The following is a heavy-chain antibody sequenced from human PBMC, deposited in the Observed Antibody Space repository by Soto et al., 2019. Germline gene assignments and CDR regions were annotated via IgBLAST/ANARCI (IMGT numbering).Heavy chain of an antibody. Sequence: PGGSLRLSCAASGFTFSSYWMHWVRQAPGKGLVWVSRINPDGSATNYADSVKGRFTISRDNAKNTLYLQMNSLRAEDTAVFYCGRGGSDSPMAPGHWGQGTLVTVSS. CDR3: GRGGSDSPMAPGH. CDR1: GFTFSSYW. J-gene: IGHJ4*02. V-gene: IGHV3-74*01. CDR2: INPDGSAT. D-gene: IGHD5-18*01.